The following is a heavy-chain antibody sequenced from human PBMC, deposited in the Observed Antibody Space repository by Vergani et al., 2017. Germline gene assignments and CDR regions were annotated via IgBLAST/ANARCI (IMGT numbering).Heavy chain of an antibody. J-gene: IGHJ2*01. Sequence: QVQLVQSGAEVKKPGSSVKVSCKASGGTFSSYAISWVRQAPGQGLEWMGGIIPIFGIANYAQKFQGRVTITAYKSTSTAYMELSSLRSEDTAVYYCARTYYYDSSGYSHWYFDLWGRGTLVTVSS. D-gene: IGHD3-22*01. CDR2: IIPIFGIA. V-gene: IGHV1-69*17. CDR3: ARTYYYDSSGYSHWYFDL. CDR1: GGTFSSYA.